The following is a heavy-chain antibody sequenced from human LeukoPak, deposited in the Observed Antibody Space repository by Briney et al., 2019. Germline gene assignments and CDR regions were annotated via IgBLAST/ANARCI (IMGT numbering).Heavy chain of an antibody. J-gene: IGHJ4*02. V-gene: IGHV3-30-3*01. CDR1: GFTFSGYA. Sequence: GRSLRLSCAASGFTFSGYAMHWVRQAPGKGLEWVAVISYDGSNKYYADSVKGRFTISRDNSKNTLYLQMNSLRAEDTAVYYCASDTYHWGQGTLVTVSS. CDR3: ASDTYH. CDR2: ISYDGSNK. D-gene: IGHD2-21*01.